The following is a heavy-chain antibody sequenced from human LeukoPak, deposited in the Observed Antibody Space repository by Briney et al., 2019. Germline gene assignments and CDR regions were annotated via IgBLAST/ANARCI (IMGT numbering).Heavy chain of an antibody. V-gene: IGHV4-39*07. CDR3: ARGPGYCSSTSCYRLWFDP. Sequence: SETLSLTCTVSGGSISSSSYYWGWIRQPPGKGLEWIGEINHSGSTNYNPSLKSRVSISVDASKNQFSLKLSSVTAADTAVYYCARGPGYCSSTSCYRLWFDPWGQGTLVTVSS. CDR2: INHSGST. J-gene: IGHJ5*02. CDR1: GGSISSSSYY. D-gene: IGHD2-2*01.